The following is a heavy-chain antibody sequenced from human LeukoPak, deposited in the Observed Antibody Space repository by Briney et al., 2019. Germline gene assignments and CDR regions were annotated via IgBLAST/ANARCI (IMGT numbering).Heavy chain of an antibody. D-gene: IGHD4-17*01. CDR3: ARDRPYGDYRY. Sequence: SETLSLTCTVSGGSISSSSYYWGWIRQPPGTGLEWIGSIYYSGSTYYNPSLKSRVTISVDTSKNQFSLKLSSVTAADTAVYYCARDRPYGDYRYWGQGTLVTVSS. V-gene: IGHV4-39*07. J-gene: IGHJ4*02. CDR1: GGSISSSSYY. CDR2: IYYSGST.